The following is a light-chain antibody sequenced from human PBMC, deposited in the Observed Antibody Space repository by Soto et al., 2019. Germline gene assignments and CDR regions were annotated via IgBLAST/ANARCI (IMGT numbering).Light chain of an antibody. Sequence: DIQMTQSPSSLSASVGDRVTITCRASQSISSYLNWYQQKPGKAPKLLIYAASSLQSGGPSRFSGSGSGTDFTLTISSLQPEDFANYYCQQSYSTRSTFGQGTKVEIK. CDR2: AAS. J-gene: IGKJ1*01. CDR3: QQSYSTRST. CDR1: QSISSY. V-gene: IGKV1-39*01.